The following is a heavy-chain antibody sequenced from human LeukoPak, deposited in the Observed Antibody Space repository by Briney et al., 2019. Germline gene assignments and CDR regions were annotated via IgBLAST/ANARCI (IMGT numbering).Heavy chain of an antibody. CDR1: GFTFSSYS. V-gene: IGHV3-21*01. Sequence: GSLRLSCAASGFTFSSYSMNWVRQAPGKGLEWVSSISSSSSYIYYADSVKGRFTISRDNAKNSLYLQMNSLRAEDTAVYYCARDRGASGSYLFDYWGQGTLVTVSS. CDR3: ARDRGASGSYLFDY. J-gene: IGHJ4*02. CDR2: ISSSSSYI. D-gene: IGHD1-26*01.